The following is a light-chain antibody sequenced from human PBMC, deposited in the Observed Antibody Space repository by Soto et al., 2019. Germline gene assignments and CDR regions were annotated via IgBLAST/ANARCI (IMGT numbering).Light chain of an antibody. V-gene: IGKV1-5*03. CDR2: KAS. Sequence: DIQMTQSPSTLSASVGDRVTITCRASQSISSLLAWYQQKPGKAPKLLIYKASSLESEVPSRFSASGSGTEFTLIISSLQPDDFATYYCQQYNSYPLTFGGGTKVEIK. J-gene: IGKJ4*01. CDR1: QSISSL. CDR3: QQYNSYPLT.